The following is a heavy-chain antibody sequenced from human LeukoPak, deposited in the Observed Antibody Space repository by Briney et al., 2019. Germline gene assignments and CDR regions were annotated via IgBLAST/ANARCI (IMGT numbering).Heavy chain of an antibody. V-gene: IGHV4-59*01. Sequence: SETLSLTCTVSGGSISSDYWSWIRQPPGKGLEWIGYIYYSGSTNYNPSLKSRVTISVDTSKNQFSLKLSSVTAADTAVYYCARVNSNYLDGMDVWGQGTTVTVSS. CDR3: ARVNSNYLDGMDV. CDR1: GGSISSDY. D-gene: IGHD4-11*01. J-gene: IGHJ6*02. CDR2: IYYSGST.